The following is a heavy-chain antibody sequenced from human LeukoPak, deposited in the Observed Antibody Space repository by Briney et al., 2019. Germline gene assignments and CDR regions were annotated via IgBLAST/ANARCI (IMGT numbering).Heavy chain of an antibody. D-gene: IGHD6-19*01. J-gene: IGHJ4*02. CDR1: GLIVSSNY. V-gene: IGHV3-66*01. CDR3: ARVGLGGSSGWPYYFDY. CDR2: IYSGGST. Sequence: GGSLRLSCAASGLIVSSNYMSWVRQAPGKGLEWVSVIYSGGSTYYADSVKGRFTISRDNSKNTLYLQMNSLRAEDTAVYYCARVGLGGSSGWPYYFDYWGQGTLVTVSS.